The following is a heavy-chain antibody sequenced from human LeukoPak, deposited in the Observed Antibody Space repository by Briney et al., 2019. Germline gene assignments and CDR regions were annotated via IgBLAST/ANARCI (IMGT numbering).Heavy chain of an antibody. CDR3: ARGHSSKAAASWGYLDT. CDR2: INPNTGGT. CDR1: EYSFTAFY. J-gene: IGHJ5*02. V-gene: IGHV1-2*02. Sequence: ASVKVSCKASEYSFTAFYLHWVRQVPGQGLEWMGWINPNTGGTNYAQKFQGRVTVTRDTSITTVYMDVTSLTSDDTAVYYCARGHSSKAAASWGYLDTWGQRTLVTVSS. D-gene: IGHD6-13*01.